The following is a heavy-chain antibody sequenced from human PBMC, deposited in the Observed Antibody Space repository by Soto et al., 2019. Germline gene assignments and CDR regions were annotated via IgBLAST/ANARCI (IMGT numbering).Heavy chain of an antibody. CDR3: ARGGRNGGWYPRDAFEL. J-gene: IGHJ3*01. V-gene: IGHV3-53*01. CDR2: IYSVGNA. CDR1: GFNLNTNH. D-gene: IGHD6-19*01. Sequence: EVQLVESGGGLIQPGGSLRLSCAASGFNLNTNHMSWVRQAPGKGLAWVSVIYSVGNAFYADSVKGRFTISRDNSKNTLYLQMKSLRAEDTAVYYCARGGRNGGWYPRDAFELWGQGTMVTVSS.